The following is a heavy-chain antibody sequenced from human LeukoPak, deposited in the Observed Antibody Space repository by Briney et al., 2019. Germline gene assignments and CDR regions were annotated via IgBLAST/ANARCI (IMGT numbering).Heavy chain of an antibody. CDR3: ARVITMVRGVISYGMDV. CDR2: IYYSGST. CDR1: GGSISSYY. D-gene: IGHD3-10*01. Sequence: PSETLSLTCTVSGGSISSYYWSWIRQPPGKGLEWIGYIYYSGSTNYNPSLKSRVTISVDTSKNQSSLKLSSVTAADTAVYYCARVITMVRGVISYGMDVWGQGTTVTVSS. J-gene: IGHJ6*02. V-gene: IGHV4-59*01.